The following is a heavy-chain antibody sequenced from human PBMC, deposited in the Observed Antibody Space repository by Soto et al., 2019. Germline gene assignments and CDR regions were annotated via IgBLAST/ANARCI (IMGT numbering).Heavy chain of an antibody. CDR3: AKVSGYSYGSRPFDY. D-gene: IGHD5-18*01. CDR1: GFTFSSYA. V-gene: IGHV3-23*01. CDR2: ISGSGGST. Sequence: EVQLLESGGGLVQPGGSLRLSCAASGFTFSSYAMSWVRQAPGKGLEWVSAISGSGGSTYYAYSVKGRFTISRDNSKNTLYLQMNSLRAEDTAVYYCAKVSGYSYGSRPFDYWGQGTLVTVSS. J-gene: IGHJ4*02.